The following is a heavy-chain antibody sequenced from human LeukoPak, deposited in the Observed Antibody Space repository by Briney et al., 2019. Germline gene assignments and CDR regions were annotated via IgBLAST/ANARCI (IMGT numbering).Heavy chain of an antibody. CDR1: GFTFSHYG. CDR2: IWYDGSNK. V-gene: IGHV3-33*08. D-gene: IGHD2-2*02. CDR3: ARGKVLYAAFDY. Sequence: PGGSLRLSCAASGFTFSHYGMSWVRQAPGKGLEWVAVIWYDGSNKNYADSVKGRFTISRDNSKNTLYLQMNSLRAEDTAVYYCARGKVLYAAFDYWGQGTLVTVSS. J-gene: IGHJ4*02.